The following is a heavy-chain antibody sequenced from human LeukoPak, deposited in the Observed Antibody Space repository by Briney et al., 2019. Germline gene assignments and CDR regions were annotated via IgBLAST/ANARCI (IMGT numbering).Heavy chain of an antibody. J-gene: IGHJ4*02. D-gene: IGHD3/OR15-3a*01. Sequence: GGSLRLSCAASGFTFRSYYMAWVRQAPGKGLEWVANINLDGTEEHYVDSSLKGRFTISRDNTKNSLYLQMNSLRVEDTAVYYCASGRHDFLHWGQGTLVTVSS. CDR2: INLDGTEE. V-gene: IGHV3-7*01. CDR1: GFTFRSYY. CDR3: ASGRHDFLH.